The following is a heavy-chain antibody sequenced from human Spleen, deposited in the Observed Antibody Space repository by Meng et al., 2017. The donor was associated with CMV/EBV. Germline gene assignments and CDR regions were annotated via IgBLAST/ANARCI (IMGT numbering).Heavy chain of an antibody. CDR2: IYPGDSDT. V-gene: IGHV5-51*01. Sequence: GGSLRLSCAASGFTFSSYWIVWVRQMPGKGLEWMGIIYPGDSDTRYSPSFQGQVTISADKSISTAYLHWSSLKASDTAMYYCARHRGVRGELDQWGQGTLVTVSS. J-gene: IGHJ4*02. D-gene: IGHD3-10*01. CDR1: GFTFSSYW. CDR3: ARHRGVRGELDQ.